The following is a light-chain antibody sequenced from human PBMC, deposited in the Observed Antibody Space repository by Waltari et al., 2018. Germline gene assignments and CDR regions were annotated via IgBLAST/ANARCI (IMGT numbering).Light chain of an antibody. V-gene: IGLV2-14*01. CDR2: EVS. CDR3: SSYADFYTFI. J-gene: IGLJ7*01. CDR1: NSDIGSYTR. Sequence: QAALTQPPSVSGSPGQSVTISCTGTNSDIGSYTRVSWYQQHPGKAPKLVIYEVSNRPSGVSNRFSGSKSGTTASLIISGLQAADEADYYCSSYADFYTFIFGAGTRLTVL.